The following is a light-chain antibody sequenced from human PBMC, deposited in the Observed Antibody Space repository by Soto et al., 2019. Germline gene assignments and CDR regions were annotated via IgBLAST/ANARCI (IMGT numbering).Light chain of an antibody. V-gene: IGKV3-20*01. Sequence: SVLTQSTGTLSLSPGERTTLSCRASQSISRYLAWYQQKPGQGPRLLIYGASSRATGTPDRFSGSGSGTDFTLTINRLEPEDFALYYCQQYGSSPPTFGQGTKVDNK. J-gene: IGKJ1*01. CDR3: QQYGSSPPT. CDR1: QSISRY. CDR2: GAS.